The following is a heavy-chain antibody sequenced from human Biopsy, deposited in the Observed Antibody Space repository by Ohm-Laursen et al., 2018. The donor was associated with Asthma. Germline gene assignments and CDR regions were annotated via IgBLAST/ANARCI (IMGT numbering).Heavy chain of an antibody. V-gene: IGHV1-69*13. J-gene: IGHJ4*02. CDR2: INPVFGTT. CDR3: ARKAGSCISRTCYSLDF. Sequence: GASVKVSCKSLGGTFNTYVIGWARQAPGQGLEWMGGINPVFGTTTYPQKFQDRVTITADDSTSTVYMELSSLRSEDTAVYYCARKAGSCISRTCYSLDFWGQGTLVTVSS. CDR1: GGTFNTYV. D-gene: IGHD2-2*01.